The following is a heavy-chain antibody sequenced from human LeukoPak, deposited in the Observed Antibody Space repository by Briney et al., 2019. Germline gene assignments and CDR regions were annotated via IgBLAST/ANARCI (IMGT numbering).Heavy chain of an antibody. CDR2: IWYDGSNK. Sequence: LQLSSAASGFTFSSYGMHWVRPAPGKGLEWVAVIWYDGSNKYYADSVKGRFTISRDNSKNTLYLQMNSLRAEDTAVYYCARGVRTSIAAAGTFTYFQHWGQGTLVTVSS. D-gene: IGHD6-13*01. CDR3: ARGVRTSIAAAGTFTYFQH. J-gene: IGHJ1*01. CDR1: GFTFSSYG. V-gene: IGHV3-33*01.